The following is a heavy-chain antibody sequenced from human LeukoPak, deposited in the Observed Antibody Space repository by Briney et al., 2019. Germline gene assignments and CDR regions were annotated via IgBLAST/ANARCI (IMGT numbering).Heavy chain of an antibody. CDR1: GYSFTNYW. J-gene: IGHJ4*02. Sequence: GESLKISCQGSGYSFTNYWISWVRQMPGKGLEWMGIIYPGDSETRYSPSFQGQVTISADKSISTAYLQWRSLKASDTAMYYCARRSPYDVGYYRDYWGQGTLVTVSS. V-gene: IGHV5-51*01. CDR3: ARRSPYDVGYYRDY. D-gene: IGHD3-22*01. CDR2: IYPGDSET.